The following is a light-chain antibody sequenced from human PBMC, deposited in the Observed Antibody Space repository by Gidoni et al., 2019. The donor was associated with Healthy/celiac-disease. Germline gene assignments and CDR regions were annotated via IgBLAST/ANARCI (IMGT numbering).Light chain of an antibody. J-gene: IGLJ2*01. V-gene: IGLV3-1*01. CDR3: QAWDSSTAHVV. Sequence: SYELTQPPSVSVSPGKTASITCSGDKLGDKYACWYQQNPGQSPVLVIYQDSKRPSGIPERFSGSNSGNTATLTISGTQAMDEADYYCQAWDSSTAHVVFGGGTKLTV. CDR2: QDS. CDR1: KLGDKY.